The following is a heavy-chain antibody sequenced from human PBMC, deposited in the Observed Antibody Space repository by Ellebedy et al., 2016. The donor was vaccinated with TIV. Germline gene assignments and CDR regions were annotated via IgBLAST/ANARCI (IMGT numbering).Heavy chain of an antibody. CDR3: ARDWVTYYDILTGYVYYYYGMDV. D-gene: IGHD3-9*01. J-gene: IGHJ6*02. V-gene: IGHV3-48*01. CDR2: ISSSSSTI. CDR1: GFTFSSYS. Sequence: GGSLRLXXAASGFTFSSYSMNWVRQAPGKGLEWVSYISSSSSTIYYADSVKGRFTISRDNAKNSLYLQMNSPRAEDTAVYYCARDWVTYYDILTGYVYYYYGMDVWGQGTTVTVSS.